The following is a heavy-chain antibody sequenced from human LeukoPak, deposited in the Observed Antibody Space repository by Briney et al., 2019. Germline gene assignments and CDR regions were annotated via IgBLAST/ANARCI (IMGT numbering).Heavy chain of an antibody. D-gene: IGHD5-18*01. V-gene: IGHV4-61*02. CDR2: IYTSGST. J-gene: IGHJ4*02. Sequence: SETLSLTCTVSGGSISSGSYYWSWIRQPAGKGLEWIGRIYTSGSTNYNPSLKSRVTISVDTSKHQFSLKLSSVTAADTAVYYCARVGYSYGSPYDYWGQGTLVTVSS. CDR3: ARVGYSYGSPYDY. CDR1: GGSISSGSYY.